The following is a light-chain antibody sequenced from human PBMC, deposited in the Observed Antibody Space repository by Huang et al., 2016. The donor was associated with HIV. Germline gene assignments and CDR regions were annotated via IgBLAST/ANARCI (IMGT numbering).Light chain of an antibody. V-gene: IGKV2-30*02. Sequence: DVVMTQSPLSLPVTLGQPASISCRSSQSLVHSDGNTYLNWFQQRPGQSPRRLIYKVSTRDSGVTDRFSGSGSGTDFTLQISRVEAEDVGVYYCMQGTHWPRSFGQGTRLEMK. CDR1: QSLVHSDGNTY. CDR2: KVS. CDR3: MQGTHWPRS. J-gene: IGKJ5*01.